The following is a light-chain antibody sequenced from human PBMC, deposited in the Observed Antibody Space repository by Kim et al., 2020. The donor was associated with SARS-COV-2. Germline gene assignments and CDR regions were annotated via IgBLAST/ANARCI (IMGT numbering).Light chain of an antibody. CDR3: SSYTSSSTVV. J-gene: IGLJ2*01. CDR2: SVS. CDR1: SSHVGGNNF. V-gene: IGLV2-14*03. Sequence: QSITTSFTETSSHVGGNNFVSWYQPHPGKAPKLIIDSVSHRPSGVVNLFSGSKSGNTAFLTISGLQADDEADYYCSSYTSSSTVVFGGGTQLTVL.